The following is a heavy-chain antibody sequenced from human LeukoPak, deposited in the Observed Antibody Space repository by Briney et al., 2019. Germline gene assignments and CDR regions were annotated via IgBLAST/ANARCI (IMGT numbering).Heavy chain of an antibody. V-gene: IGHV1-2*02. CDR3: ASNGPDYYDSSGYWWFDP. J-gene: IGHJ5*02. D-gene: IGHD3-22*01. Sequence: ASVKVSCKASGYTFTGYYMHWVRQAPGQGLEWMGWINPNSGGTNYAQKFQGRVTTTRDTSISTAYMELSRLRSDDTAVYYCASNGPDYYDSSGYWWFDPWGQGTLVTVSS. CDR2: INPNSGGT. CDR1: GYTFTGYY.